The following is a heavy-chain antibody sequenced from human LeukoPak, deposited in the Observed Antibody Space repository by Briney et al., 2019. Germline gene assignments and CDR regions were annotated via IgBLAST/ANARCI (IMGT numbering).Heavy chain of an antibody. CDR1: GYTFTGYY. CDR3: ARGNYDSSDFEYLQH. CDR2: INPDSGGT. Sequence: ASMKVSCKASGYTFTGYYMHWVRQAPGQGLEWMGWINPDSGGTNFAQTFQGRVTMTRDTSISTAYMELSSLRSDDTAVYYCARGNYDSSDFEYLQHWGQGTLVTVSS. V-gene: IGHV1-2*02. J-gene: IGHJ1*01. D-gene: IGHD3-22*01.